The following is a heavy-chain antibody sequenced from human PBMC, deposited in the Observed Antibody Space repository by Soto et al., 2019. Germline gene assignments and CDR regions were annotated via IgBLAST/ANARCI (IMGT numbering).Heavy chain of an antibody. CDR2: INTDGSNT. D-gene: IGHD1-26*01. Sequence: PGGSLRLSCAAPGLTFNRYWMHWVRHAPGKGLVWVSHINTDGSNTNYADSVKGRFTISRDNAKSTLFLQMNSLSDEDTAVYYCAREFCSRGNCYTYYFDHWGQGIPATVSS. CDR1: GLTFNRYW. J-gene: IGHJ1*01. V-gene: IGHV3-74*01. CDR3: AREFCSRGNCYTYYFDH.